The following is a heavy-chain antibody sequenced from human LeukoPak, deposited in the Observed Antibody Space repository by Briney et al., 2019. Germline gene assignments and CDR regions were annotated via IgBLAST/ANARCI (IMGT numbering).Heavy chain of an antibody. Sequence: GGSLRLSCAASGFTFNNYNMNWVRQTPGKGLEWVSSITRDSIYTFYADSVRGRFTISRDNAKNSLSLQMNSLRAEDTAVYYCARDREGYGDSYFDYWGQGTLVTVSS. CDR2: ITRDSIYT. J-gene: IGHJ4*02. CDR1: GFTFNNYN. D-gene: IGHD4-17*01. V-gene: IGHV3-21*01. CDR3: ARDREGYGDSYFDY.